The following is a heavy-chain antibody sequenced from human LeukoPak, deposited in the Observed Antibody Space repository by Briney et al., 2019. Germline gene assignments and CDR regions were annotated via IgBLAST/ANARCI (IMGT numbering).Heavy chain of an antibody. CDR3: ARGHFDNWNNWFDP. J-gene: IGHJ5*02. CDR2: IHHSGST. D-gene: IGHD1-20*01. CDR1: GGSFSGYY. V-gene: IGHV4-34*01. Sequence: PSETLSLTCAVYGGSFSGYYWSWIRQPPGKGLEWIGEIHHSGSTNYNPSLKSRVTMSVDTSKNQFSLKLSSVTAADTAVYYCARGHFDNWNNWFDPWGQGTLVTVSS.